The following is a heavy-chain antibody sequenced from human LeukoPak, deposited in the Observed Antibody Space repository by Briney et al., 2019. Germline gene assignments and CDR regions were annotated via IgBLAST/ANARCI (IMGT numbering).Heavy chain of an antibody. V-gene: IGHV3-74*01. D-gene: IGHD2-15*01. Sequence: GGSLRLSCAASGFTLSSHWMHWVRQAPGQRLVWVSQINSDGRSTSYADSVMGRFTISRDNAKNTLYLQMNSLRAEDTAVYYCARVVDWCSGGSCYFEYWGQGTLVTVSS. CDR1: GFTLSSHW. CDR3: ARVVDWCSGGSCYFEY. CDR2: INSDGRST. J-gene: IGHJ4*02.